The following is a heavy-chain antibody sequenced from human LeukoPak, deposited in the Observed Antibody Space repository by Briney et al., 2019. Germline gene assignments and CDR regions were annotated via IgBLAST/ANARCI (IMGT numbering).Heavy chain of an antibody. CDR1: GGSISSYY. CDR3: AREPHSSSSTGWFDP. CDR2: IYTSGST. Sequence: SETLSLTCTVSGGSISSYYWSWIRQPAGKGLEWIGRIYTSGSTNYNPSLKSRVTMSVDTSKNQFSLKLSSVTAADTAVYYCAREPHSSSSTGWFDPWGQGTLVTVSS. J-gene: IGHJ5*02. D-gene: IGHD6-6*01. V-gene: IGHV4-4*07.